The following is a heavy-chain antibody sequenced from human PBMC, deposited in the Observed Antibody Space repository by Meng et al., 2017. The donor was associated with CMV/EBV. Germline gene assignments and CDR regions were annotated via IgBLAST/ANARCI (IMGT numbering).Heavy chain of an antibody. CDR3: ARVCYYDSSGYYYEGAYYFDY. CDR1: GGSFSGYY. V-gene: IGHV4-34*01. CDR2: INHSGST. J-gene: IGHJ4*02. Sequence: SEILSLTCAVYGGSFSGYYWSWIRQPPGKGLEWIGEINHSGSTNYNPSLKSRVTISVDTSKNQFSLKLSSVTAADTAVYYCARVCYYDSSGYYYEGAYYFDYWGQGTLVTVSS. D-gene: IGHD3-22*01.